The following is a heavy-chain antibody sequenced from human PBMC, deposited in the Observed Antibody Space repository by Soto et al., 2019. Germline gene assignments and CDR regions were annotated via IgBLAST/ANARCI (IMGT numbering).Heavy chain of an antibody. CDR1: GFTFSSYS. J-gene: IGHJ6*03. D-gene: IGHD3-3*02. CDR3: ARDRRAIRYYMDV. CDR2: ISSSSSYI. Sequence: EVQLVESGGGLVKPGGSLRLSCAASGFTFSSYSMNWVRQAPGKGLEWVSSISSSSSYIYYADSVKGRFTISRDNAKNSLYLQMNSLRAEDTAVYYCARDRRAIRYYMDVWGKGTTVTVSS. V-gene: IGHV3-21*01.